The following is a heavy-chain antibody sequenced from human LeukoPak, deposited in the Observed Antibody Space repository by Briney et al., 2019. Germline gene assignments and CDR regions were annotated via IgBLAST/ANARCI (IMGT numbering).Heavy chain of an antibody. Sequence: ASVKVSCKASGGTFSSYAISWVRQAPGQGLEWMRGIIPIFGTANYAQKFQGRVTITADESTSTAYMELSGLRSDDTAVYYCARTRSNYYGMDVWGQGTTVTVSS. CDR1: GGTFSSYA. V-gene: IGHV1-69*13. D-gene: IGHD2-2*01. CDR3: ARTRSNYYGMDV. CDR2: IIPIFGTA. J-gene: IGHJ6*02.